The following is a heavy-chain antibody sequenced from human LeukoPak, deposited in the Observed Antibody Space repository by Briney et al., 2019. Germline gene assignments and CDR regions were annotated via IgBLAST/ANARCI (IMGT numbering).Heavy chain of an antibody. Sequence: GGSLRLSCAASGFTFSSYWMHWVRQAPGKGLVWVSRINSDGSSTSYADSVKGRFTISRDNAKNTLYLQMSSLRVEDTAVYYCAKQSYARSLGEGGPGTLVSVSS. J-gene: IGHJ4*02. D-gene: IGHD2-8*01. CDR1: GFTFSSYW. CDR2: INSDGSST. V-gene: IGHV3-74*01. CDR3: AKQSYARSLGE.